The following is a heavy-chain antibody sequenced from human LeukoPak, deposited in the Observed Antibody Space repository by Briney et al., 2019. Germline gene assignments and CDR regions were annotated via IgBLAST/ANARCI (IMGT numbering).Heavy chain of an antibody. CDR2: IWYDGSNK. Sequence: GGSLRLSCAASGFTFSSYGMHWVRQAPGKGLEWVAVIWYDGSNKYYADSVKGRFTISRDNSKNTLYLQMNSLRAEDTAVYYCARIPPRIAAAGGDGMDVGGQGTTVTVSS. D-gene: IGHD6-13*01. J-gene: IGHJ6*02. V-gene: IGHV3-33*01. CDR1: GFTFSSYG. CDR3: ARIPPRIAAAGGDGMDV.